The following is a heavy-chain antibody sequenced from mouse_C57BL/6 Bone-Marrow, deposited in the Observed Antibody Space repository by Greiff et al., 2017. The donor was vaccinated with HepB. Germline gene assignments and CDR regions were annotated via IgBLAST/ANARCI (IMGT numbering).Heavy chain of an antibody. CDR2: IDPEDGDT. D-gene: IGHD2-1*01. CDR3: TTTIYYGNLLAMDY. CDR1: GFNIKDYY. Sequence: VQLQQSGAELVRPGASVKLSCTASGFNIKDYYMHWVKQRPEQGLEWIGRIDPEDGDTEYAPKFQGKATMTADTSSNTAYLQLSSLTSEDTAVYYCTTTIYYGNLLAMDYWGQGTSVTVSS. J-gene: IGHJ4*01. V-gene: IGHV14-1*01.